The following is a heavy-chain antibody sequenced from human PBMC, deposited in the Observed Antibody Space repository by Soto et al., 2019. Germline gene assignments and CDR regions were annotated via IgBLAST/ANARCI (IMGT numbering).Heavy chain of an antibody. D-gene: IGHD2-2*01. V-gene: IGHV3-30*03. CDR2: ISYDGSNK. CDR1: GFTFSSYG. CDR3: FRGLVPAAPPYYYYYGMDV. Sequence: GGSLRLSCAASGFTFSSYGMHWVRQAPGKGLEWVAVISYDGSNKYYADSVKGRFTISRDNSKNTLYLQMNSLRAEDTAVYYCFRGLVPAAPPYYYYYGMDVWGQGTTVTVSS. J-gene: IGHJ6*02.